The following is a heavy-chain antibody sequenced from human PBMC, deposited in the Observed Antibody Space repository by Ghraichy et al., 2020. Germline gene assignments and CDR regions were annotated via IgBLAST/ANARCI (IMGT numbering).Heavy chain of an antibody. CDR2: VFYTENT. Sequence: SETLSLTCTISGDSFSNYYWTWIRQPPGKGLEWIGHVFYTENTNYNPSLMGRVSISVDTSKKQFSLQLRSVTPADTAVYFCARRQAGYSWTFFDPWGQGILVTVSS. CDR3: ARRQAGYSWTFFDP. V-gene: IGHV4-59*01. J-gene: IGHJ5*02. D-gene: IGHD5-24*01. CDR1: GDSFSNYY.